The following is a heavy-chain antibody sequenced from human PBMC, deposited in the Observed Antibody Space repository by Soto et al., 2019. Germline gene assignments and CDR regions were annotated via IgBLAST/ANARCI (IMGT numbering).Heavy chain of an antibody. V-gene: IGHV3-23*01. CDR1: GFTFSSYA. J-gene: IGHJ5*02. CDR2: ISGSGGST. Sequence: GGSLRLSCAASGFTFSSYAMSCVRQAPGKGLEWVSAISGSGGSTYYADSVKGRFTISRDNSKNTLYLQMNSLRAEDTAVYYCAKSGAIIVVVVADVGWFDPWGQGTLVTVSS. D-gene: IGHD2-15*01. CDR3: AKSGAIIVVVVADVGWFDP.